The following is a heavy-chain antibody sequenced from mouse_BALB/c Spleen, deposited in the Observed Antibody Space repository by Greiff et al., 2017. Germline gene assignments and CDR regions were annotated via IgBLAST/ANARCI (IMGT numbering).Heavy chain of an antibody. Sequence: VQLQQSGAELVKPGASVKLSCTASGFNIKDTYMHWVKQRPEQGLEWIGRIDPANGNTKYDPKFQGKATITADTSSNTAYLQLSSLTSEDTAVYYCARDYYGSSFDYWGQGTTRTVSS. J-gene: IGHJ2*01. CDR1: GFNIKDTY. D-gene: IGHD1-1*01. V-gene: IGHV14-3*02. CDR2: IDPANGNT. CDR3: ARDYYGSSFDY.